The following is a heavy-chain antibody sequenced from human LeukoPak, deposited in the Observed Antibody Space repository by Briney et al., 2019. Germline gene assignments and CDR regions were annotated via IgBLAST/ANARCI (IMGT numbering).Heavy chain of an antibody. J-gene: IGHJ6*02. CDR3: ARIYGLYQEAMDV. Sequence: SETLSLTCTVSGGSISSYYWSWIRQPPGKGLEGIGYIYYSGSTNYNPSLKSRVTISVDTSKNQFSLRLTSVTAADTAVYYCARIYGLYQEAMDVWGPGITVTVSS. D-gene: IGHD3-16*02. V-gene: IGHV4-59*12. CDR1: GGSISSYY. CDR2: IYYSGST.